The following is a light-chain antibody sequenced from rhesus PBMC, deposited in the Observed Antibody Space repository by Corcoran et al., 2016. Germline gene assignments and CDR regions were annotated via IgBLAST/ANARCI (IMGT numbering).Light chain of an antibody. J-gene: IGKJ4*01. Sequence: DIQMTQSPSSLSASVGDRVTITCRAMQGISSCLAWYQQKPGKAPKLLIYKASSLQSGVPPRSSVSGSGTDFTLTIRSLQPEDFATYYCQQYDSATLTFGGGTKVEIK. CDR3: QQYDSATLT. CDR1: QGISSC. CDR2: KAS. V-gene: IGKV1-21*01.